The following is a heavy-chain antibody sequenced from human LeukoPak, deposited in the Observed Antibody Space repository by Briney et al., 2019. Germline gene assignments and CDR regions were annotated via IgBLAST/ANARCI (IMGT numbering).Heavy chain of an antibody. Sequence: GGSLRLSCVASGVTLSSYGMHWVRQAPGKGLEWVAYIRHDGTNQYNADSLKGRFTVSRDNSQNTLYLQMNTLRAEDTAVYYCARDGVAAAGTVPDYWGQGTLVTVSS. V-gene: IGHV3-30*02. CDR3: ARDGVAAAGTVPDY. CDR2: IRHDGTNQ. D-gene: IGHD6-13*01. J-gene: IGHJ4*01. CDR1: GVTLSSYG.